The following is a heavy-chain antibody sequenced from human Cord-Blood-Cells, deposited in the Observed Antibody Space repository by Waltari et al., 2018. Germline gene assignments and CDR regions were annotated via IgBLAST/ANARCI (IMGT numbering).Heavy chain of an antibody. J-gene: IGHJ1*01. CDR2: INSYNGST. D-gene: IGHD6-13*01. V-gene: IGHV1-18*04. CDR3: ARDTVGYAAAGTGVQH. Sequence: QVQLVQSGAEVKKPGASVKVSCKASGYTFTSYGISWVRQAPGQGLEWKGWINSYNGSTNYAQKLQGRVTMTTDTSTRTAYMGLRSLRSDDTAVYYCARDTVGYAAAGTGVQHWGQGTLVTVSS. CDR1: GYTFTSYG.